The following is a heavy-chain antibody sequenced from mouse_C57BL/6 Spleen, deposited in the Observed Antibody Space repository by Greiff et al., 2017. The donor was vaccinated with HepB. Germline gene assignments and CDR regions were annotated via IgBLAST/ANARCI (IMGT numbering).Heavy chain of an antibody. CDR3: ASTTGLMDYFDY. CDR2: ISSGGSYT. D-gene: IGHD1-1*01. J-gene: IGHJ2*01. V-gene: IGHV5-6*01. CDR1: GFTFSSYG. Sequence: EVQLQESGGDLVKPGGSLKLSCAASGFTFSSYGMSWVRQTPDKRLEWVATISSGGSYTYYPDSVKGRFTISRDNAKNTLYLQMSSLKSEDTAMYYCASTTGLMDYFDYWGQGTTLTVSS.